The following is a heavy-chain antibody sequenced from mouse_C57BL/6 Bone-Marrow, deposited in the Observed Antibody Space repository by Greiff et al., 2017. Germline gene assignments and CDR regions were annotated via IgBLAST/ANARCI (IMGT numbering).Heavy chain of an antibody. CDR2: ISSGGSYT. J-gene: IGHJ1*03. D-gene: IGHD2-3*01. V-gene: IGHV5-6*01. Sequence: DVQLVESGGDLVKPGGSLKLSCAASGFTFSSYGMSWVRQTPDKRLEWVATISSGGSYTYYPDSVKGRFTISRDNAKNTLYLQMSSLKSEDTAMYYCARRAYDGYYWYFDVWGTGTTVTVSS. CDR1: GFTFSSYG. CDR3: ARRAYDGYYWYFDV.